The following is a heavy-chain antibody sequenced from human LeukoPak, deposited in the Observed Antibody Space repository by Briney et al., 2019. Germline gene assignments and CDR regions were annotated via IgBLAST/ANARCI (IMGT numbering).Heavy chain of an antibody. CDR1: GGSISSSSYY. V-gene: IGHV4-39*01. Sequence: SETLSLTCTVSGGSISSSSYYWGWIRQPPGKGLEWIGSIYYSGSTYYNPSLKSRVTISVDTSKNQFSLKLSSVTAADTAVYYCARLVPANDAFDIWGQGTMVTVSS. J-gene: IGHJ3*02. CDR3: ARLVPANDAFDI. D-gene: IGHD2-2*01. CDR2: IYYSGST.